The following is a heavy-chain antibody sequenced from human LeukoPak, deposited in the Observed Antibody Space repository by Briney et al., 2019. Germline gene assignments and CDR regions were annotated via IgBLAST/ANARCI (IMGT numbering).Heavy chain of an antibody. D-gene: IGHD1-1*01. J-gene: IGHJ5*02. CDR1: GGSISSYY. CDR3: ARDKTGTAGRFDP. V-gene: IGHV4-59*01. CDR2: IYYSGST. Sequence: SETLSLTCTVSGGSISSYYWSWIRQPPGKGLEWIGYIYYSGSTNYNPSLKSRVTISVDTSKNQSSLKLSSVTAADTAVYYCARDKTGTAGRFDPWGQGTLVTVSS.